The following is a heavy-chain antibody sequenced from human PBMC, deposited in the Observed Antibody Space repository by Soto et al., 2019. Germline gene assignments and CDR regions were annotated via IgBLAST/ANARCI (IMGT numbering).Heavy chain of an antibody. V-gene: IGHV3-30*03. CDR1: GFTFSSYG. Sequence: GGSLRLSCAASGFTFSSYGMHWVRQAPGKGLEWVSFVSYDGRNQYYTDSAKVRFTISRDNSKKTLFLQVNSLRAEDTAVYYCARGDDYDRTSLHXWGQVTLVTVSX. D-gene: IGHD3-22*01. J-gene: IGHJ4*02. CDR2: VSYDGRNQ. CDR3: ARGDDYDRTSLHX.